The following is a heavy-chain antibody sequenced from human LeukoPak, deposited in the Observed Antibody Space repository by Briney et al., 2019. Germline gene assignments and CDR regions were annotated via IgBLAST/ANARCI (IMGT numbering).Heavy chain of an antibody. Sequence: GGSLRLSCAASGFSFNSYWMSWVRQAPGTGLEWVANIRQDGSERYYADSLKGRFTISRDNAKNSLYLQMNSLRAENTAMYYCARDWSFDSDDYYLYGFDIWGQGTRVTVSS. J-gene: IGHJ3*02. CDR3: ARDWSFDSDDYYLYGFDI. CDR1: GFSFNSYW. V-gene: IGHV3-7*01. CDR2: IRQDGSER. D-gene: IGHD3-22*01.